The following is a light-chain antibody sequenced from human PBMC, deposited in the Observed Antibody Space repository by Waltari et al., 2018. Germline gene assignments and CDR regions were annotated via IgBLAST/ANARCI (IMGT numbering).Light chain of an antibody. CDR1: SXDVXXXXY. V-gene: IGLV2-23*02. CDR2: DVS. CDR3: XSYAGSSTXV. J-gene: IGLJ1*01. Sequence: QSALXXPASVSGSPGQSITISCXGTSXDVXXXXYVSWYQQHPGKAPKLMIYDVSKRPSGVSNRFSGSKSGNTASLTISGLQAXDEADXYXXSYAGSSTXVFGTGTKVTVL.